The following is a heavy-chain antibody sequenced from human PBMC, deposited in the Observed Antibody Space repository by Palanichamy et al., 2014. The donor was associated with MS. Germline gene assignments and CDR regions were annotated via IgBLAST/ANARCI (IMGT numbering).Heavy chain of an antibody. CDR2: ISSSTTNI. CDR1: GFTFSRFR. CDR3: ARDGGYDANWRVDY. Sequence: EVQLVESGGGLVKPGGPLRLSCVASGFTFSRFRMNWVRQAPGKGLEWVSSISSSTTNIYYADSMKGRFTVSRDNAKNSVYLQMTSLRAEDTAVYYCARDGGYDANWRVDYWGQGTLVTVSS. D-gene: IGHD5-12*01. J-gene: IGHJ4*02. V-gene: IGHV3-21*01.